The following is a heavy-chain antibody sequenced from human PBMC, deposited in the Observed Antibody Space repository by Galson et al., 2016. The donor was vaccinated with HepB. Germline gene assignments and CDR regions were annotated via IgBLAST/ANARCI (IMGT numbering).Heavy chain of an antibody. CDR2: ISYDGIHK. Sequence: SLRLSCAASGFTFNTYAMNWVRQAPGKGLEWVAFISYDGIHKHYANSVKGRFTISRDNSKNTLFLQINRLRPDDTSVYYCVKLPPRAHRSSPWR. CDR1: GFTFNTYA. J-gene: IGHJ5*02. V-gene: IGHV3-30-3*02. CDR3: VKLPPRAHRSSP.